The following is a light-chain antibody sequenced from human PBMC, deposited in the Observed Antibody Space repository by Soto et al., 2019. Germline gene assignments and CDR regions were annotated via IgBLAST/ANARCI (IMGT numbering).Light chain of an antibody. CDR1: QSVSSN. CDR3: QQYNNWPIT. V-gene: IGKV3-15*01. Sequence: EILMTQSPSTLSVSLGERATISCRASQSVSSNLAWYQHKPGQAPRLLISGASTRATGIPARLSGSGSGTEFTLTISSLQSEDFAVYYCQQYNNWPITFGQGTRLEIK. J-gene: IGKJ5*01. CDR2: GAS.